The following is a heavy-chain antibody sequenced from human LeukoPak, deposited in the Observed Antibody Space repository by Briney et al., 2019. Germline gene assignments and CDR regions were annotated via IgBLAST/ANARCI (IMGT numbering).Heavy chain of an antibody. D-gene: IGHD6-13*01. CDR2: ISYSGST. CDR1: GGSISSYNYY. V-gene: IGHV4-39*07. Sequence: SETLSLTCTVSGGSISSYNYYWGWIRQPPGKGLEWIGSISYSGSTYYNPSLKSRVTISVDTSKNQSSLKLSSVTAADTAVYYCAREVQQLVRGYYYYGMDVWGQGTTVTVSS. CDR3: AREVQQLVRGYYYYGMDV. J-gene: IGHJ6*02.